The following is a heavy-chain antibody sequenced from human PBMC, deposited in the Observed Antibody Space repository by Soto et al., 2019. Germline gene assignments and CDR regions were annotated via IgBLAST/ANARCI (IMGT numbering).Heavy chain of an antibody. CDR2: IIPILGIA. CDR3: ARESVVVAAFDY. D-gene: IGHD2-15*01. V-gene: IGHV1-69*04. Sequence: SVKVSCKASGGTFSSYTISWVRQAPGQGLEWMGRIIPILGIANYAQKFQGRVTITADKSTSTAYMELRSLRSDDTAVYYCARESVVVAAFDYWGQGTLVTVSS. J-gene: IGHJ4*02. CDR1: GGTFSSYT.